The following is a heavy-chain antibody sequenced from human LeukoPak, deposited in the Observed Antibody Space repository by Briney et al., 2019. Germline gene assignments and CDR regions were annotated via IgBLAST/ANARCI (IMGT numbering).Heavy chain of an antibody. D-gene: IGHD6-19*01. CDR2: INAGNGNT. J-gene: IGHJ6*02. V-gene: IGHV1-3*01. Sequence: GASVKVSCKASGYTFTSYAMHWVRQAPGQRLEWMGWINAGNGNTKYSQKFQGRVTITRDTSASTAYMELSSLRSEDTAVYYCARDMEAVAGHYYYYGMDVWGQGTTVTVSS. CDR1: GYTFTSYA. CDR3: ARDMEAVAGHYYYYGMDV.